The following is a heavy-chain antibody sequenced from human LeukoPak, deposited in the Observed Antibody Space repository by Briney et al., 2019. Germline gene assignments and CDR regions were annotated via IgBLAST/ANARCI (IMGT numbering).Heavy chain of an antibody. CDR3: TTDGTYHGSGSYSY. D-gene: IGHD3-10*01. V-gene: IGHV3-15*01. Sequence: GGSLRLSCAASGFTFSNAWMSWVRQAPGKGLEWVGRIKSKTDGGTTDYAAPVKGRFTISRDDSKNTLYLQMNSLKTEDTAVYYCTTDGTYHGSGSYSYWGQGTLVTVSS. J-gene: IGHJ4*02. CDR1: GFTFSNAW. CDR2: IKSKTDGGTT.